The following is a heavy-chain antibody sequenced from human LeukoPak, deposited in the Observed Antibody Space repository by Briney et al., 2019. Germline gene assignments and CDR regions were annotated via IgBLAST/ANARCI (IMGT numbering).Heavy chain of an antibody. CDR1: GGSISSGGYY. CDR3: ARVYDSRPIVDY. V-gene: IGHV4-31*03. J-gene: IGHJ4*02. CDR2: IYYSGST. Sequence: PSETLSLTCTVSGGSISSGGYYWSWIRQHPGKGLEWIGYIYYSGSTYYNPSLKSRVTISVDTSKNQFSLKLSSVTAADTAVYYCARVYDSRPIVDYWGQGTLVTVSS. D-gene: IGHD3-22*01.